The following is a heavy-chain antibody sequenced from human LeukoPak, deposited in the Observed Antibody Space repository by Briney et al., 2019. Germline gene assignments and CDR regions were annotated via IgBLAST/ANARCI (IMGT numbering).Heavy chain of an antibody. Sequence: SETLSLTCTVSGGSISSSSYYWSWIRQPPGKGLEWIGYIYYSGSTNYNPSLKSQVTISVDTSKNQFSLKLSSVTAADTAVYYCARGLRGYNWFDPWGQGTLVTVSS. CDR2: IYYSGST. J-gene: IGHJ5*02. CDR1: GGSISSSSYY. CDR3: ARGLRGYNWFDP. V-gene: IGHV4-61*05. D-gene: IGHD3-16*01.